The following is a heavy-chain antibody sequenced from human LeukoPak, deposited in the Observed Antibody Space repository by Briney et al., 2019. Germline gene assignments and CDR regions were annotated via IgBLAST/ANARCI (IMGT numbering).Heavy chain of an antibody. J-gene: IGHJ5*02. CDR1: GFTFSSYA. CDR3: AKGQHIVVVTARDWFDP. V-gene: IGHV3-23*01. Sequence: GGSLRLSCAASGFTFSSYAMSWVRQAPGKGLEWVSAISGSGGSTYYADSVKGRFTISRDNSKNTLYLQMNSLRAEDMAVYYCAKGQHIVVVTARDWFDPWGQGTLVTVSS. CDR2: ISGSGGST. D-gene: IGHD2-21*02.